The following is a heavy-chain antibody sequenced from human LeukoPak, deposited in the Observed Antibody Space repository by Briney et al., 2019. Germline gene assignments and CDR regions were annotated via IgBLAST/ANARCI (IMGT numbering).Heavy chain of an antibody. CDR1: GGSISSGGYY. CDR2: IYYSGST. Sequence: PSETLSLTCTVSGGSISSGGYYWSWIRQHPGKGLEWIGYIYYSGSTNYNPSLKSRVTISVDMSKNQFSLKLSSVTAADTAVYYCARQDDSSGFDLWWYFDYWGQGTLVTVSS. V-gene: IGHV4-61*08. D-gene: IGHD3-22*01. J-gene: IGHJ4*02. CDR3: ARQDDSSGFDLWWYFDY.